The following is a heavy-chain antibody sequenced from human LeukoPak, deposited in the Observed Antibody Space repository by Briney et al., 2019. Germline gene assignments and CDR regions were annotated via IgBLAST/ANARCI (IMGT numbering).Heavy chain of an antibody. CDR3: ARDRGRDGYKVHDY. CDR2: ISYDGSNK. D-gene: IGHD5-24*01. J-gene: IGHJ4*02. CDR1: GFTFSSYA. V-gene: IGHV3-30-3*01. Sequence: GGSLRLSCAASGFTFSSYAMHWVRQAPGKGLEWVAVISYDGSNKYYADSVKGRFTISRDNSKNTLYLQMNSLRAEDTAVYYCARDRGRDGYKVHDYWGQGALVTVSS.